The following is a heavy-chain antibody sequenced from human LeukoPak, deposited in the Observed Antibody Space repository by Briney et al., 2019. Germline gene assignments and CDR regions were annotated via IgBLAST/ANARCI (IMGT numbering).Heavy chain of an antibody. CDR2: ISGSGTST. V-gene: IGHV3-23*01. J-gene: IGHJ3*02. Sequence: PGGSLRLSCAASGFTFSSYTMTWLRQAPGRGLEWVSIISGSGTSTYYADSVKGRFTISRDNSKNTLSLQMNNLGAEDTVVYYCAKRYCSGGTCYNAFDIWGQGTMVTVSS. D-gene: IGHD2-15*01. CDR1: GFTFSSYT. CDR3: AKRYCSGGTCYNAFDI.